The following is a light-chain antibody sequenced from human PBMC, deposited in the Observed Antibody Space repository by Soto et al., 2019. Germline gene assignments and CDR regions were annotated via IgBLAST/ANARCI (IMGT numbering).Light chain of an antibody. CDR1: QSVSSY. Sequence: EIVLTQCPATLSLSPGERSTLSCMASQSVSSYLAWYQQKPGQAPRLLIYDASNRATGIPARFSGSGSGTDFTLTISSLEPEDFAVYYCQQRSNWPPWTVGQGTKVDIK. CDR3: QQRSNWPPWT. CDR2: DAS. J-gene: IGKJ1*01. V-gene: IGKV3-11*01.